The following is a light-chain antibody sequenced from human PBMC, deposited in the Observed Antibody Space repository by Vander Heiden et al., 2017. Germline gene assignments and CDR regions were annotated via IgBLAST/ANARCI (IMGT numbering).Light chain of an antibody. Sequence: QSALTQPRSVSGSPGQSVTISCTGTSSDVGGYNDVSWHQQQPGKAPKLMIYDVSQRPSGVPDRFSGSKSGNTASLTISGLQAEDEADYYCCSYAGSYTYVFGTGTKVTVL. J-gene: IGLJ1*01. CDR3: CSYAGSYTYV. V-gene: IGLV2-11*01. CDR2: DVS. CDR1: SSDVGGYND.